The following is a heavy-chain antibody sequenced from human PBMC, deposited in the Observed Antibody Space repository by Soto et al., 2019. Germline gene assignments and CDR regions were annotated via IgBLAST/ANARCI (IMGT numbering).Heavy chain of an antibody. CDR3: ARDLTRYGDYEERSSKNSDI. Sequence: GGSLRLSCAASGLTFRSHSMNWVRQAPGKGLEWVSSISSSSSYIYYAESVKGRFTISRDNAKNSLYLQMNSLRAEDTAVYYCARDLTRYGDYEERSSKNSDIWGQGTMVTVSS. CDR1: GLTFRSHS. CDR2: ISSSSSYI. V-gene: IGHV3-21*01. J-gene: IGHJ3*02. D-gene: IGHD4-17*01.